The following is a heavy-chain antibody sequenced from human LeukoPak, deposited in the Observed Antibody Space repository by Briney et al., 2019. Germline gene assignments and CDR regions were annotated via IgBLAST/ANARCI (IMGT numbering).Heavy chain of an antibody. CDR1: GFTFSSYD. CDR2: IRYDGSNK. CDR3: AKLVQSSDHVAFDI. V-gene: IGHV3-30*02. Sequence: GGSLRLSCAASGFTFSSYDMHWVRQAPGKGLEWVAFIRYDGSNKYYADSVKGRFTISRDNSKNTLYLQVNSLRTEDTAVYYCAKLVQSSDHVAFDIWGQGTMVTVSS. J-gene: IGHJ3*02.